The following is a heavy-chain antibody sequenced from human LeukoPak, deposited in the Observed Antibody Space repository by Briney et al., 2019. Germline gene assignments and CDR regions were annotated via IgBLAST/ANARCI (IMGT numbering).Heavy chain of an antibody. D-gene: IGHD2-21*02. CDR3: ARLLSGN. V-gene: IGHV3-23*01. CDR1: GFTFNNFA. Sequence: PGGSLRLSCTASGFTFNNFAVTWVRQAPGQGLEWVSTITNSGSKTSYGDSVQGRFSVSRDNSKNTLYLQMNSLRAEDTAVYYCARLLSGNWGQGTLVTVSS. CDR2: ITNSGSKT. J-gene: IGHJ4*02.